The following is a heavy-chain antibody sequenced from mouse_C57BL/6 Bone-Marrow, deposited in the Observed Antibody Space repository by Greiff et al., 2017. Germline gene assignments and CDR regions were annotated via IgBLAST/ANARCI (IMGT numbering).Heavy chain of an antibody. Sequence: EVQLVESGGDLVKPGGSLKLSCAASGFTFSSYGMSWVRQTPDKRLEWVATISSGGSYTYYPDSVKGRFTISRDNAKNTLYLQMSSLKSEDTSMYYCARHADYRYAMDYWGQGTSVTVSS. CDR3: ARHADYRYAMDY. D-gene: IGHD2-4*01. V-gene: IGHV5-6*01. CDR2: ISSGGSYT. J-gene: IGHJ4*01. CDR1: GFTFSSYG.